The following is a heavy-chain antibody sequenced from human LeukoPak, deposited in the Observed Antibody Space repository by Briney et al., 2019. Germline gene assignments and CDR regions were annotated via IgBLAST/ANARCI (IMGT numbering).Heavy chain of an antibody. D-gene: IGHD6-19*01. CDR1: GFTFIDYD. Sequence: GGSLRLSCAASGFTFIDYDMHWVRQVLGKGLEWVSAIGIRGATHYSGSVKGRFTISRENAESSLYLQMNSLRAEDTAVYYCARGGIQVSGIDEFDYWGQGTLVTVSS. J-gene: IGHJ4*02. V-gene: IGHV3-13*01. CDR2: IGIRGAT. CDR3: ARGGIQVSGIDEFDY.